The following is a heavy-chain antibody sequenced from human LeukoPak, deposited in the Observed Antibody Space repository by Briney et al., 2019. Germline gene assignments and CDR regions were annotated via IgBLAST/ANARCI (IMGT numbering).Heavy chain of an antibody. V-gene: IGHV4-4*02. CDR2: IYHSGST. J-gene: IGHJ4*02. Sequence: SGTLSLTCAVSGDSISSNNWWSWVRQPPGKGLEWVGEIYHSGSTNYRPSLKSRVTISLDNSKNQFSLRLTSVTAANTAVYYCARDPSGNGVNFDYWGQGTLVTVSS. D-gene: IGHD3-10*01. CDR1: GDSISSNNW. CDR3: ARDPSGNGVNFDY.